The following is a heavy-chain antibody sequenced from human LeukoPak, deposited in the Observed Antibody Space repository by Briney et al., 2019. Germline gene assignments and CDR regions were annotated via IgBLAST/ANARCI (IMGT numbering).Heavy chain of an antibody. D-gene: IGHD5-12*01. CDR2: ISYDGSNK. CDR3: ARPVDYNAGDY. V-gene: IGHV3-30-3*01. J-gene: IGHJ4*02. Sequence: GGSLRLSCAASGFTFSSYAMHWVRQAPGKGLEWVAVISYDGSNKDYADSVKGRFTISRDNAKNSLYLQMNSLRAEDTAVYYCARPVDYNAGDYWGQGTLVTVSS. CDR1: GFTFSSYA.